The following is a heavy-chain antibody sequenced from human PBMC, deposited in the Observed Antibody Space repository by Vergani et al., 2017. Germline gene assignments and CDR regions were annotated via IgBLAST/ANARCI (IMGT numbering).Heavy chain of an antibody. CDR1: GGSISSSSYY. CDR2: IYHSGST. CDR3: ARGLIVVVPAAGWFDP. Sequence: QVQLQESGPGLVKPSQTLSLTCTVSGGSISSSSYYWGWIRQPPGKGLEWIGYIYHSGSTYYNPSLKSRVTISVDRSKNQFSLKLSSVTAADTAVYYCARGLIVVVPAAGWFDPWGQGTLVTVSS. V-gene: IGHV4-30-2*01. J-gene: IGHJ5*02. D-gene: IGHD2-2*01.